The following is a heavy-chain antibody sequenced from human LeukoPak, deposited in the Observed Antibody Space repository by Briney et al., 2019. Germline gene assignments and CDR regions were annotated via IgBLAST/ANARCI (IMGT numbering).Heavy chain of an antibody. CDR3: ARVRGTTKD. CDR1: GFTFSSYS. Sequence: GGSLSLSCAASGFTFSSYSMNWVRQAPGKGLECVSSISSSSSYIYYADSVKGRFTISRDNAKNSLYLQMNSLRAEDTAVYNCARVRGTTKDSGQGTLVTVPS. J-gene: IGHJ4*02. CDR2: ISSSSSYI. V-gene: IGHV3-21*01. D-gene: IGHD1-1*01.